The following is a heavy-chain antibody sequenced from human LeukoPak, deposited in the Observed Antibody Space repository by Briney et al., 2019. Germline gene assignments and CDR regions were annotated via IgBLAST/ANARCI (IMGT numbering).Heavy chain of an antibody. CDR1: GGSFSGYY. CDR2: INHSGST. Sequence: SETLSLTCAVYGGSFSGYYWTWIRQPPGKGLEWIGEINHSGSTNYNPSLKSRVTISIDTSKNQFSLILSSVTAADTAVYYCARGLSGVYWGQGTLVTVSS. V-gene: IGHV4-34*01. J-gene: IGHJ4*02. CDR3: ARGLSGVY.